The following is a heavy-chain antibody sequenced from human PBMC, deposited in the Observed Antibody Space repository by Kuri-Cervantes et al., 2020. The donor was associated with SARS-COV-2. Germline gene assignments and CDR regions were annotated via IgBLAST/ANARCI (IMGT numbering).Heavy chain of an antibody. V-gene: IGHV3-48*03. Sequence: GESLKISCAASGFTFSSYEMNWVRQAPGKGLERVSYISSSGSTIYYADSVKGRFTISRDNAKNSLYLQMNSLRAEDTAVYYCASNGWGFRNPGGVSGFDYWGQGTLVTVSS. D-gene: IGHD3-16*01. J-gene: IGHJ4*02. CDR1: GFTFSSYE. CDR3: ASNGWGFRNPGGVSGFDY. CDR2: ISSSGSTI.